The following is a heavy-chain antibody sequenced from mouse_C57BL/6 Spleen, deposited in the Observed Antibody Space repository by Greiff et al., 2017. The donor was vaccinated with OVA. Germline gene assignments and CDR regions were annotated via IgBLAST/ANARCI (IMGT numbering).Heavy chain of an antibody. CDR2: IDPETGGT. CDR1: GYTFTDYE. Sequence: QVQLQQSGAELVRPGASVTLSCKASGYTFTDYEMHWVKQTPVHGLEWIGAIDPETGGTAYNQKFKGKAILTADKSSSTAYMELRSLTSEDSAVYYCTRYSNYEGTWFAYWGQGTLVTVSA. D-gene: IGHD2-5*01. J-gene: IGHJ3*01. V-gene: IGHV1-15*01. CDR3: TRYSNYEGTWFAY.